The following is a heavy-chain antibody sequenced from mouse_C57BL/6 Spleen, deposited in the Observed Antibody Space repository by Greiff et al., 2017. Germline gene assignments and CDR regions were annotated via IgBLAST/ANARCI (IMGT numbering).Heavy chain of an antibody. Sequence: DVKLVESGGGLVQPGGSMKLSCVASGYTFSNYCMNWVRQSPEKGLEWVAQISLKSDNYATHYAETVKGRFTISRDDSKSSVYLQMNNLRAEDTGIYYCTPNYYGSSYEYFDVWGTGATVTVSS. V-gene: IGHV6-3*01. D-gene: IGHD1-1*01. CDR2: ISLKSDNYAT. CDR3: TPNYYGSSYEYFDV. CDR1: GYTFSNYC. J-gene: IGHJ1*03.